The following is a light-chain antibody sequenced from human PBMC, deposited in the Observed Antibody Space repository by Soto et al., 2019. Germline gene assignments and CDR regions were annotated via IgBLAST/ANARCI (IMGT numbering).Light chain of an antibody. J-gene: IGKJ5*01. CDR3: QQYANSIT. CDR2: AAS. V-gene: IGKV3-20*01. Sequence: EIVLTQSPGTQSLSPGETATLSCRARQSVGSNNLTWYHQKPGQTPRLRIYAASSRATGIPDRFSGSGSGTHFTLTISRLEREDFAVYYCQQYANSITFGQGTRLEIE. CDR1: QSVGSNN.